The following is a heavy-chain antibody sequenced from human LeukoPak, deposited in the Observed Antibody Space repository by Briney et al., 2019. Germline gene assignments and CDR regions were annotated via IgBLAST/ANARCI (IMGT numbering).Heavy chain of an antibody. CDR2: IKQDGSEK. CDR1: GFTFSSYW. Sequence: GSLRLSCAASGFTFSSYWMSWVRQAPGKGLEWVANIKQDGSEKYYVDSVKGRFTISRDNSKNTLYLQMYSLRAEDTAVYYCAKVSSGYSYGTIDYWGQGTLVTVSS. D-gene: IGHD5-18*01. J-gene: IGHJ4*02. V-gene: IGHV3-7*03. CDR3: AKVSSGYSYGTIDY.